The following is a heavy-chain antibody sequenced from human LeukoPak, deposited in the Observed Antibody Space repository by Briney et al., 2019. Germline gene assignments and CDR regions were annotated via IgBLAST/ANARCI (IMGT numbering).Heavy chain of an antibody. D-gene: IGHD4-11*01. CDR3: ARVTTGPFDI. Sequence: ALVKVSCKASGYTFTGYYIHWVRQAPGQGLECMGWIHPDTGDTNYAQNFQGRVTMTRDTSISTAYMELSSLSSDDTAVYYCARVTTGPFDIWGQGTMVTVSS. CDR1: GYTFTGYY. V-gene: IGHV1-2*02. CDR2: IHPDTGDT. J-gene: IGHJ3*02.